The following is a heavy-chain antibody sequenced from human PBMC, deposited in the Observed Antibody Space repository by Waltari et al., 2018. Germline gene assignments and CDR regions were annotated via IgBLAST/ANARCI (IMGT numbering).Heavy chain of an antibody. Sequence: KLVASGGGLARPGESLTLSCEASDFTIGEYKMNWLRQSPGRGLEWISSIDGNSGDIKYADSVKGRFAISRDDAKRSLYLQMNSLRVEDTAIYICAKDPAPESWGSWFDTWGQGIVVTVSS. CDR1: DFTIGEYK. CDR3: AKDPAPESWGSWFDT. CDR2: IDGNSGDI. J-gene: IGHJ5*02. D-gene: IGHD3-16*01. V-gene: IGHV3-21*01.